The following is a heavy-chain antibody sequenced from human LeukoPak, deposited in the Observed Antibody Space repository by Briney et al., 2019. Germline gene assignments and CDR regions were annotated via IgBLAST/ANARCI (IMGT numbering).Heavy chain of an antibody. V-gene: IGHV3-7*05. CDR3: ARDYVWGSDRYTDY. CDR2: IRQDGSEK. J-gene: IGHJ4*02. Sequence: GGSLRLSCAASGFTFSNYWMTWVRQAPGRGLEWVANIRQDGSEKYYVDSVKDRFTISRDNAKNSLYLQMNSLRAEDTAVYYCARDYVWGSDRYTDYWGQGTLVTVSS. CDR1: GFTFSNYW. D-gene: IGHD3-16*02.